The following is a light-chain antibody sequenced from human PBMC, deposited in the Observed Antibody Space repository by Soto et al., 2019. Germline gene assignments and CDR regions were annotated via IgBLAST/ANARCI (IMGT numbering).Light chain of an antibody. V-gene: IGLV2-11*01. J-gene: IGLJ3*02. CDR3: CSYAGSNNLV. CDR1: SSDVGGYNY. Sequence: QSALTQPRSVSGSPGQSVTISCTGTSSDVGGYNYVSWYQQHPGKAPKLMIYDVNKWPSGVPDRFSGSKSGNTASLTISGLQAEDEADYYCCSYAGSNNLVFGGGTKLTVL. CDR2: DVN.